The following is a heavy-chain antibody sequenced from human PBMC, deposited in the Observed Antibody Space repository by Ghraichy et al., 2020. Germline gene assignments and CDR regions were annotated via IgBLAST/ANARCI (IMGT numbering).Heavy chain of an antibody. D-gene: IGHD1-26*01. CDR3: ATWGWEPDY. V-gene: IGHV3-21*01. CDR1: GFTFSTYT. J-gene: IGHJ4*02. Sequence: GESLNISCAASGFTFSTYTMNWVRQAPGKGLEWVSSISSSSSYIYYADSVKGRFTISRDNARNSLYLQMNSLRAEDTAVYYCATWGWEPDYWGQGTLVTVSS. CDR2: ISSSSSYI.